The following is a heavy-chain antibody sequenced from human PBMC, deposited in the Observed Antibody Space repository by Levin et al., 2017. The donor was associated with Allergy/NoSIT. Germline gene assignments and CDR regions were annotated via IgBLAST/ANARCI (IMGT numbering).Heavy chain of an antibody. CDR1: GFSFSRHG. V-gene: IGHV3-33*01. Sequence: GGSLRLSCAASGFSFSRHGMHWVRQAPGKGLEWVAVIWYDGSEKYYADSVKGRLTVSRDNSKNTLYLQLNSLRGEDTAVDYCERGSGVVVRGDHFDYWGRGTLVTVS. J-gene: IGHJ4*02. CDR2: IWYDGSEK. D-gene: IGHD3-10*01. CDR3: ERGSGVVVRGDHFDY.